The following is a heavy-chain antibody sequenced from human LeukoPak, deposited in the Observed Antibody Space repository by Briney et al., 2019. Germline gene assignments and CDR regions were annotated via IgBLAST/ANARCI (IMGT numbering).Heavy chain of an antibody. CDR2: IYYSGST. CDR1: GGSISSYY. D-gene: IGHD3-22*01. J-gene: IGHJ4*02. Sequence: SETLSLTCTVSGGSISSYYWSWIRQPPGKGLEWIGYIYYSGSTNYNPSLKSRVTISVDTSKNQFSLKLSSVTAADTAVYYCARHRYDSSGHYSGLFDYWGQGTLVTVSS. CDR3: ARHRYDSSGHYSGLFDY. V-gene: IGHV4-59*08.